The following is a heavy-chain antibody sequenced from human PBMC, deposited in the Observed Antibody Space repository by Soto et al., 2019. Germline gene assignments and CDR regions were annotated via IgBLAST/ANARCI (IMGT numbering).Heavy chain of an antibody. Sequence: SETLSLTCSVSGDSISNSRFYWAWIRQPPGEGLEWIGSVYHTGNAYYNPSLKSRVTIFVDTSKNQFSLKLTSVTAADTALYYCARDYFDSSDYTTNWFDPWGQGALVTVSS. CDR3: ARDYFDSSDYTTNWFDP. V-gene: IGHV4-39*01. J-gene: IGHJ5*02. CDR2: VYHTGNA. D-gene: IGHD3-22*01. CDR1: GDSISNSRFY.